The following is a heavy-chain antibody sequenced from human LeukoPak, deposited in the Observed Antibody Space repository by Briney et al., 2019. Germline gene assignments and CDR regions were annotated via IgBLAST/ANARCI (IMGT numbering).Heavy chain of an antibody. Sequence: ASVKVSCKAAGYTFTGYYMFWVRRAPGQGLEWMGRINPNSGGTNYAQKFQGRVTMTRDTSISTAYMELSRLRSYDTAVYYCARGYCSGGSCYSVENWFDPWGQGTLVTVSS. CDR1: GYTFTGYY. J-gene: IGHJ5*02. D-gene: IGHD2-15*01. CDR2: INPNSGGT. V-gene: IGHV1-2*06. CDR3: ARGYCSGGSCYSVENWFDP.